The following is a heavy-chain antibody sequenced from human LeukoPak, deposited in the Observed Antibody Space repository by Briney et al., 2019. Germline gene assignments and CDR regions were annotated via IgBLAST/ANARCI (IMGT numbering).Heavy chain of an antibody. CDR1: GFTFSDHI. V-gene: IGHV3-48*01. CDR3: VRQFAS. CDR2: VSGSGSTV. J-gene: IGHJ4*02. Sequence: GGSLRLSCPASGFTFSDHIMNWVRQLPGKRLEWVAYVSGSGSTVYYADSVKGRFTISRDNGKSSLYLQMNSLRVEDTALYYCVRQFASWGQGTLVTVSS.